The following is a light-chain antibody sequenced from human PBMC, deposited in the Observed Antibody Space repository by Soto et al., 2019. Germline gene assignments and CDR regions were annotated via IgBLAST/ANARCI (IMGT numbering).Light chain of an antibody. Sequence: ILLTQSPGTLSLSPGERATLSCGASQSVSSSSLAWYQQKPGQAPRLLISGASSRATDIPDRLSGSGSGTEFTLTISRMEPEDFAVYYCQQYGSSRTFGHGTKVDIK. J-gene: IGKJ1*01. CDR1: QSVSSSS. CDR2: GAS. CDR3: QQYGSSRT. V-gene: IGKV3-20*01.